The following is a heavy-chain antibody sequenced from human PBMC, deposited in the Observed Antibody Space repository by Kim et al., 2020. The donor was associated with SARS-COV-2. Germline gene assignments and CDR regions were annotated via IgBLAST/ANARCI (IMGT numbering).Heavy chain of an antibody. CDR3: ARIGRGWFGELLPFDS. CDR1: GFSLSTSGMC. CDR2: IDWDDDK. V-gene: IGHV2-70*11. J-gene: IGHJ4*02. D-gene: IGHD3-10*01. Sequence: SGPTLVNPTQTLTLTCTFSGFSLSTSGMCVSWIRQPPGKALEWLARIDWDDDKYYSTSLKTRLTISKDTYKNQVVLTMTNMDPVDTATYYCARIGRGWFGELLPFDSWGQGTLVTVSS.